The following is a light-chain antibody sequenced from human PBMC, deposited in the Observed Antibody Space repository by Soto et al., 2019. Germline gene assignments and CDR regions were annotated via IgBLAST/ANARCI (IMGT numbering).Light chain of an antibody. J-gene: IGLJ1*01. CDR3: SSYTRSSTSYV. Sequence: QSALTQPASVSGSPGQSITISCTGTSSDVGGYNYVSWYQQHPGKAPKLMIDEVSNRPSRVSNRFSGSKSGNTASLTISGLQAEDEADYYCSSYTRSSTSYVFGTGTKLTVL. CDR2: EVS. V-gene: IGLV2-14*01. CDR1: SSDVGGYNY.